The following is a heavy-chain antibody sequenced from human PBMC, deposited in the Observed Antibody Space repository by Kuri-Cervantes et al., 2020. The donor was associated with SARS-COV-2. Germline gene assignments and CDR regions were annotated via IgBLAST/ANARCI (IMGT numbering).Heavy chain of an antibody. J-gene: IGHJ3*02. CDR2: INSDGSST. CDR3: ARVNDVIAARLHDAFDI. Sequence: GGSLRLSCAASGFTFSSYWMHWARQAPGKGLVWVSRINSDGSSTSYADSVKGRFTISRDNAKNTLYLQMNSLRAEDTAVYYCARVNDVIAARLHDAFDIWGQGTMVTVSS. CDR1: GFTFSSYW. V-gene: IGHV3-74*01. D-gene: IGHD6-6*01.